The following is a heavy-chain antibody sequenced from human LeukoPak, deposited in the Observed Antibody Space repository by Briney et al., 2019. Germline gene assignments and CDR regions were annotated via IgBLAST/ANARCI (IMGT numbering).Heavy chain of an antibody. D-gene: IGHD3-22*01. J-gene: IGHJ4*02. CDR2: IKSKTDGGTT. CDR3: TTGEIVVVTTAY. V-gene: IGHV3-15*01. Sequence: GGSLRLSCAASGFTFSNAWMSWVRQAPGKGLEWVGRIKSKTDGGTTDYAAPVKGRFTISRDDSKNTLYLQMNSLKTEDTAVYYCTTGEIVVVTTAYWGQGTLVTVSS. CDR1: GFTFSNAW.